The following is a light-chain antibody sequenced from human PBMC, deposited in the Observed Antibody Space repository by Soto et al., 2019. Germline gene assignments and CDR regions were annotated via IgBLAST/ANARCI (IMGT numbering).Light chain of an antibody. J-gene: IGLJ1*01. Sequence: QSALTQPASVSGSPGQSITISCTGTSSDIGGYDYVSWYQQHPGKVPKLMIFEVSNRPSGVSYRFSGSKSGNTASLTISGLQAEVEADYYCSSYTGSSTLYVFGTGTKLTVL. V-gene: IGLV2-14*01. CDR2: EVS. CDR3: SSYTGSSTLYV. CDR1: SSDIGGYDY.